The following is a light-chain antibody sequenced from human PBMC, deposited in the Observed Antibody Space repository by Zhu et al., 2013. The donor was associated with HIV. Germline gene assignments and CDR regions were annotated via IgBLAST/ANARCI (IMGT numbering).Light chain of an antibody. CDR1: SSDIGDFNY. Sequence: QSALTQPPSASGSLGQSVTLSCTGTSSDIGDFNYVSWYQHSSGKVPKLIIYEVNKRSSGVPDRFSGSKSGNVASLTVSGLQLEDEADYYCSSYAGGHKVGVFGGGTRLTVL. J-gene: IGLJ2*01. CDR2: EVN. CDR3: SSYAGGHKVGV. V-gene: IGLV2-8*01.